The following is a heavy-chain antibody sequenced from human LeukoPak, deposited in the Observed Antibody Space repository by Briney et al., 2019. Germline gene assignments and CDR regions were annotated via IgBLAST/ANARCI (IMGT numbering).Heavy chain of an antibody. CDR1: GGSISSSSYY. CDR2: IYYSGST. V-gene: IGHV4-39*01. Sequence: SETLSLTCTVSGGSISSSSYYWGWIRQPPGKGLEWIGSIYYSGSTYYNPSLKSRVTISVDTSKNQFSLKLSSVTAADTAVYYCATLGYCSSTSCRSVGFDTWGQGTMVTVSS. D-gene: IGHD2-2*01. J-gene: IGHJ3*02. CDR3: ATLGYCSSTSCRSVGFDT.